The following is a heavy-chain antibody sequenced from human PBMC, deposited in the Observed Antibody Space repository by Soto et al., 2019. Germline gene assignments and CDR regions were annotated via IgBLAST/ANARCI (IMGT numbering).Heavy chain of an antibody. V-gene: IGHV3-21*01. D-gene: IGHD4-4*01. CDR3: ARGPENNSNYPLDY. CDR2: ISPTGTFI. J-gene: IGHJ4*02. Sequence: EVQLVDSGGGLVKPGGSLRLSCAGTGFTFLTHTMNWVRQAPGKGLEWVSSISPTGTFIYYTDSVKGRFTIFRDNAKNSLSLQMNSLRAEDTAVYYWARGPENNSNYPLDYWGQGTLVTVSS. CDR1: GFTFLTHT.